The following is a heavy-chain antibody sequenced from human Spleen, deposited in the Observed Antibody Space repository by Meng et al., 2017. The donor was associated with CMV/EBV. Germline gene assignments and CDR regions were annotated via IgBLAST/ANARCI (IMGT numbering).Heavy chain of an antibody. CDR3: ARLELGKGAFDI. D-gene: IGHD7-27*01. V-gene: IGHV3-21*01. J-gene: IGHJ3*02. Sequence: LSLTCAASGFTFSSYNMNWVRQAPGKGLEWVSFISGSSSSIYYADSVKGRITISRDNAKKSLYLQMNSLRAEDTAVYYCARLELGKGAFDIWGQGTMVTVSS. CDR1: GFTFSSYN. CDR2: ISGSSSSI.